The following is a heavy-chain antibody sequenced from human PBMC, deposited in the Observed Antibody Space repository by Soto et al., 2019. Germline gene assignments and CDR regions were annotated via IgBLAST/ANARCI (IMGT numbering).Heavy chain of an antibody. J-gene: IGHJ4*02. V-gene: IGHV3-30-3*01. CDR1: RFTFSSYA. D-gene: IGHD5-18*01. Sequence: VGSLRLSFAASRFTFSSYAMHWVRQAPGKGLEWVAVISYDGSNKYYADSVKGRFTISRGNSKNTLYLQMNSLRAEDTAVYYCAREEMVSYAFDYWGQGTLVTVSS. CDR2: ISYDGSNK. CDR3: AREEMVSYAFDY.